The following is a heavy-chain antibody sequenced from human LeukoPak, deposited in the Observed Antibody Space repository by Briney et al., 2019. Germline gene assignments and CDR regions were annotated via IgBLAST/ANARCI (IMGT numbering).Heavy chain of an antibody. CDR1: GYTFTGYY. Sequence: ASVKVSGKASGYTFTGYYMHWVRQAPGQGLEWMGWINPNSGGTNYAQKFQGRVTMTRDTSISTAYMELSRLRSDDTAVYYCAREHYYYGSGSDYWGQGTLVTVSS. J-gene: IGHJ4*02. CDR3: AREHYYYGSGSDY. CDR2: INPNSGGT. D-gene: IGHD3-10*01. V-gene: IGHV1-2*02.